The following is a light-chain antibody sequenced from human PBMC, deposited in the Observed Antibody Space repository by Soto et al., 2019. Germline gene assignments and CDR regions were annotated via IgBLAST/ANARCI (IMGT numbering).Light chain of an antibody. V-gene: IGKV3-20*01. CDR3: HQGGSSPHT. CDR2: GAS. J-gene: IGKJ4*01. CDR1: QSFSGSY. Sequence: EIVLTQSPGTLSLSPGERATLSCRASQSFSGSYLAWYQHKLGQAPRLLIYGASSRATGIPDRFSGSGSGTDFTLTISRLEPEDFAVYYCHQGGSSPHTFGGGTKLEIK.